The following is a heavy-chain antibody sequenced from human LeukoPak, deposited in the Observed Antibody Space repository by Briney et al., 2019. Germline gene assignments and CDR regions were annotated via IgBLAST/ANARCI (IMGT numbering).Heavy chain of an antibody. D-gene: IGHD6-19*01. CDR1: GGSIGSRYHY. V-gene: IGHV4-39*01. CDR2: IEYSGST. CDR3: ARHSDGWYWGGSGMDV. Sequence: SETLSLICSVSGGSIGSRYHYWGWIRQPPGKGLEWIGSIEYSGSTYYNPPLKSRVIMSVDTSKKQFSLKLSSVTAADTAVYYCARHSDGWYWGGSGMDVWGQGTTVIVSS. J-gene: IGHJ6*02.